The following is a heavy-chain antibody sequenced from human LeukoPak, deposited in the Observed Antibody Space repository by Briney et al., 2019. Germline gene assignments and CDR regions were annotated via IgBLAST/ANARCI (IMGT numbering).Heavy chain of an antibody. CDR2: ISAYNGNT. D-gene: IGHD2-2*01. CDR3: ARDAEYQLLSEYGMDV. J-gene: IGHJ6*04. CDR1: GYTFTSYG. Sequence: ASVKVSCKASGYTFTSYGISWVRQAPGQGLEWMGWISAYNGNTNYAQMLQGRVTMTTDTSTSTAYMELRSLRSDDTAVYYCARDAEYQLLSEYGMDVWGKGTTVTVSS. V-gene: IGHV1-18*04.